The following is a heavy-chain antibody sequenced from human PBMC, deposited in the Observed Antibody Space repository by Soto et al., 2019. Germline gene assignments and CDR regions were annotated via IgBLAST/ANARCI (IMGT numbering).Heavy chain of an antibody. V-gene: IGHV3-23*01. CDR3: AKGIGSGWYDWFDP. J-gene: IGHJ5*02. CDR1: GFTFTNYA. Sequence: EVQLLESGGGLVQPGGSLRLSCVVSGFTFTNYAMTWVRQAPGKGLEWVSAIDGSGGDTFYADSVKGRFTMSRDNSKNTLYMQMNSLSAEDMAVYHCAKGIGSGWYDWFDPWGQGTLVTVSS. D-gene: IGHD6-19*01. CDR2: IDGSGGDT.